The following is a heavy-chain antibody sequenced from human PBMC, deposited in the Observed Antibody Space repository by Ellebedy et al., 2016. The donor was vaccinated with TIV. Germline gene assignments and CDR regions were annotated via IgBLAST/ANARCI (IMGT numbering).Heavy chain of an antibody. CDR2: ISNNGGST. V-gene: IGHV3-64D*09. CDR3: VPRMVVAFEY. CDR1: GLTFRNYA. J-gene: IGHJ4*02. D-gene: IGHD2-21*01. Sequence: GESLKISCSASGLTFRNYAMHWVRQAPGKGLEYVSAISNNGGSTYYADSVKCRFTISRDNSKNNLYLQMSSLTPEDTAVYYCVPRMVVAFEYWGQGTLVTVSS.